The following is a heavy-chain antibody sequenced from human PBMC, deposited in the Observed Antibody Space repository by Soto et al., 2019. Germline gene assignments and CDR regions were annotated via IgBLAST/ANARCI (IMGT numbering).Heavy chain of an antibody. D-gene: IGHD3-10*01. V-gene: IGHV3-30-3*01. CDR1: GFTFSSYA. Sequence: QVQLVESGGGVVQPGRSLRLSCAASGFTFSSYAMHWVRQAPGKGLEWVAVISYDGSNKYYADSVKGRFTISRDNSKNTLYLQMNSLRAEDTAVYYCARVRSLFQTLYGLSAWDYWGQGTLVTVSS. CDR3: ARVRSLFQTLYGLSAWDY. J-gene: IGHJ4*02. CDR2: ISYDGSNK.